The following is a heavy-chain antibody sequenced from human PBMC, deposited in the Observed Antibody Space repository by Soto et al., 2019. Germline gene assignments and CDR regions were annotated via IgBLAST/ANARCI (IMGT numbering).Heavy chain of an antibody. CDR3: ARAHGYSGYVQYNWFDP. Sequence: SETLSLTCTVSGGSISSYYWSWIRQPPGKGLEWIGYIYYSGSTNYNPSLKSRVTISVDTSKNQFSLKLSSVTAADTAVYYCARAHGYSGYVQYNWFDPWGQGTLVTVSS. CDR2: IYYSGST. V-gene: IGHV4-59*01. CDR1: GGSISSYY. J-gene: IGHJ5*02. D-gene: IGHD5-12*01.